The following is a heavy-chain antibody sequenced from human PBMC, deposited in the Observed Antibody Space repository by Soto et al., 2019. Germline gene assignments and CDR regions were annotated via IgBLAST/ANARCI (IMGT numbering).Heavy chain of an antibody. J-gene: IGHJ4*02. D-gene: IGHD3-22*01. CDR3: AKDRGTYYYDSSGLYFDY. V-gene: IGHV3-23*01. Sequence: GGSLRLSCAASGFTFISYAMSWVRQAPGKGLEWVSAISGSGGSTYYADSVKGRFTISRDNSKNTLYLQMNSLRAEDTAVYYCAKDRGTYYYDSSGLYFDYWGQGTLVTVSS. CDR1: GFTFISYA. CDR2: ISGSGGST.